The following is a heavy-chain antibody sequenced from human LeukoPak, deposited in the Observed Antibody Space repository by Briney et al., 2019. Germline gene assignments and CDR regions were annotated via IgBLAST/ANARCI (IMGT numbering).Heavy chain of an antibody. D-gene: IGHD3-3*01. CDR3: ATDPEYSDFWSGPAYSFDY. CDR1: GYTFTSYG. Sequence: SGKLSCKASGYTFTSYGISWGRQAPGQGLEGMGWISAYNGNTNYAQKLHRRGTMTTDTSTRTAYMELRSLRSDETAVYYCATDPEYSDFWSGPAYSFDYWGQGTLVTVSS. V-gene: IGHV1-18*04. J-gene: IGHJ4*02. CDR2: ISAYNGNT.